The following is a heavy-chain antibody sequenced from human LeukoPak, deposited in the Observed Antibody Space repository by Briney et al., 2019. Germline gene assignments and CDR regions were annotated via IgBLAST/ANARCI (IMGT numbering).Heavy chain of an antibody. CDR2: IYYSGST. CDR1: GGSISSSSYY. CDR3: ARDMSSGPSYSSSWYAVPAEDY. J-gene: IGHJ4*02. V-gene: IGHV4-39*07. Sequence: SETLSLTCTVSGGSISSSSYYWGWIRQPPGKGLEWIGSIYYSGSTYYNPSLKSRVTMSVDTSKNQFSLKLSSVTAADTAVYYCARDMSSGPSYSSSWYAVPAEDYWGQGTLVTVSS. D-gene: IGHD6-13*01.